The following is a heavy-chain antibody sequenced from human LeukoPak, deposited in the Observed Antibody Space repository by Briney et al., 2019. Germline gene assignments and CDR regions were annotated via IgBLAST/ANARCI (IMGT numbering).Heavy chain of an antibody. D-gene: IGHD3-10*01. CDR2: IYYSGST. V-gene: IGHV4-30-4*08. J-gene: IGHJ4*02. CDR3: ARVFGSGSYYMRY. CDR1: GGSISSGDYY. Sequence: SQTLSLTCTVSGGSISSGDYYWSWIRQPPGKGLEWIGYIYYSGSTYYNPSLKSRVTISVDTSKNQFSLKLSSVTAADTAVYYCARVFGSGSYYMRYWGQGTLVTVSS.